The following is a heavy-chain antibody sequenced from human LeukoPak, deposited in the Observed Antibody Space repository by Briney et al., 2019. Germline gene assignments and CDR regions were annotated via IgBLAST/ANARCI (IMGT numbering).Heavy chain of an antibody. CDR2: IIPIFGTA. D-gene: IGHD3-3*01. J-gene: IGHJ6*02. CDR3: AREGFPPKISDFWSGLGPYYYYGMDV. V-gene: IGHV1-69*13. CDR1: GGTFSSYA. Sequence: ASVKVSCKASGGTFSSYAISWVRQAPGQGLEWMGGIIPIFGTANYAQKFQGRVTITADESTSTAYMELSSLRSEDTAVYYCAREGFPPKISDFWSGLGPYYYYGMDVWGQGTTVTVSS.